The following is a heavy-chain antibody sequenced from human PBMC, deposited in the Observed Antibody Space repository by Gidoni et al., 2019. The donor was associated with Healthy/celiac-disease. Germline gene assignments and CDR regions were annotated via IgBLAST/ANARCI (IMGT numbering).Heavy chain of an antibody. CDR3: AKDLYSGYDPYYYYMDV. V-gene: IGHV3-30*18. CDR1: GFTLSSYG. J-gene: IGHJ6*03. Sequence: QVPLVESVGGVVHPGRSLRLSCAASGFTLSSYGMHWVRQAPGKGLEWVAVISYDGSNKYYADSVKGRFTISRDNSKNTLYLQMNSLRAEDTAVYYCAKDLYSGYDPYYYYMDVWGKGTTVTVSS. CDR2: ISYDGSNK. D-gene: IGHD5-12*01.